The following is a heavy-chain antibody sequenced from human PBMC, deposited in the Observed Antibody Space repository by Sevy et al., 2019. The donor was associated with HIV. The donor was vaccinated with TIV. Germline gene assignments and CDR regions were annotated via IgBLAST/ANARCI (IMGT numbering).Heavy chain of an antibody. J-gene: IGHJ4*02. V-gene: IGHV3-11*06. D-gene: IGHD5-18*01. CDR3: ARVRYKYGSYYFDY. CDR2: ISTSSTYT. Sequence: GGSLRLSCSASGFTFSDYYMSWIRQAPGKGLEWVSYISTSSTYTNHADSVKGRFTISRDNANNSLYLQMNSLGAEDTTVYFCARVRYKYGSYYFDYWGQGTLVTVSS. CDR1: GFTFSDYY.